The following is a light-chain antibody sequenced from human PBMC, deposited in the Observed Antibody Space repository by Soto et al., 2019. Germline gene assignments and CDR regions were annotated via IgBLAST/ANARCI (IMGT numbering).Light chain of an antibody. J-gene: IGLJ1*01. CDR2: DVN. V-gene: IGLV2-14*01. CDR3: CSYAGSSTYV. CDR1: SSDVGGYNY. Sequence: QSALTQPASVSGSPGQSITISCTGTSSDVGGYNYVSWYQQHPGKAPKLMIYDVNNRPSGVSNRFSGSKSGNTASLTISGLQAEDEADYYCCSYAGSSTYVFGTGTKVTVL.